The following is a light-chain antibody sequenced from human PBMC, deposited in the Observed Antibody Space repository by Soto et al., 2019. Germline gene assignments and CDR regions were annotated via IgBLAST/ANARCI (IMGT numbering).Light chain of an antibody. Sequence: DIQMTQSPSSLSASVGDTVTITCRASQAISKKLAWYQQKPGKVPKLLIYGASTLQSGVPSRFSGSASGTDFTLTITSLQSEDVPSYYCQKYNSAPFPFGPGTKVDIK. CDR1: QAISKK. V-gene: IGKV1-27*01. CDR3: QKYNSAPFP. J-gene: IGKJ3*01. CDR2: GAS.